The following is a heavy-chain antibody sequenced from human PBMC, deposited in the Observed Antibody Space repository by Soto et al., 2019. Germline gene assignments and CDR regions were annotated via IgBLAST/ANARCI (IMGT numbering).Heavy chain of an antibody. CDR3: AHRDGFGELFSYWFDP. D-gene: IGHD3-10*01. CDR1: GFSLSTSGVG. CDR2: IYWDDDK. V-gene: IGHV2-5*02. J-gene: IGHJ5*02. Sequence: SGPTLVKPTQTLTLTCTFSGFSLSTSGVGVGWIRQPPGKALEWLALIYWDDDKRYSPSLKSRLTITKDTSKNQVVLTMTNMDPVDTATYYCAHRDGFGELFSYWFDPWGQGTLVTVSS.